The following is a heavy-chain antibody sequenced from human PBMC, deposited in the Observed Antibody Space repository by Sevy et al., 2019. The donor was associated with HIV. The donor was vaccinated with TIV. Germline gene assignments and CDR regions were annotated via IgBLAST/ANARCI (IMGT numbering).Heavy chain of an antibody. CDR2: IYYSGST. V-gene: IGHV4-39*01. Sequence: SETLSLTCTVSGGSISSSSYYWGWIRQPPGKGLEWIGSIYYSGSTYYNPSLKSRVTISVDTSKNQFSLKLSSVTAADTAVYYCARPGITMVRGRDAFDIWGQGTMVTVS. CDR1: GGSISSSSYY. CDR3: ARPGITMVRGRDAFDI. J-gene: IGHJ3*02. D-gene: IGHD3-10*01.